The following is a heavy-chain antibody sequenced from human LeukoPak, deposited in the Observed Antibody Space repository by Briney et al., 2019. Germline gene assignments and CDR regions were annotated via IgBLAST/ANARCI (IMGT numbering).Heavy chain of an antibody. CDR2: ISWNSGSI. J-gene: IGHJ2*01. CDR1: GFTFDDYA. Sequence: GGSLRLSCAASGFTFDDYAMHWVRQAPGKGLEWVSGISWNSGSIGYADSVKGRFTISRDNAKNSLYLQMNCLRAEDTALYYCAKDGGIAAAWYFDLWGRGTLVTVSS. CDR3: AKDGGIAAAWYFDL. D-gene: IGHD6-13*01. V-gene: IGHV3-9*01.